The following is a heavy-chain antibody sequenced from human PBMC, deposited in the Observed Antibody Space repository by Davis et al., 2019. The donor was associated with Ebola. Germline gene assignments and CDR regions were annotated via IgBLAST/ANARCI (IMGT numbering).Heavy chain of an antibody. J-gene: IGHJ4*02. Sequence: GGSLRLSCAASGFTFSSYGMHWVRQAPGKGLEWVSSISSSSSYIYYADSVKGRFTISRDNAKNSLYLQMNSLRAEDTAVYYCARGRWLQLVVDYWGQGTLVTVSS. CDR2: ISSSSSYI. CDR3: ARGRWLQLVVDY. CDR1: GFTFSSYG. V-gene: IGHV3-21*01. D-gene: IGHD5-24*01.